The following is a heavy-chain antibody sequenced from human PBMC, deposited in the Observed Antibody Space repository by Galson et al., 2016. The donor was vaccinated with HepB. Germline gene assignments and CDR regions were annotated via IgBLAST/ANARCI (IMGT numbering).Heavy chain of an antibody. CDR2: ISAYNGNT. Sequence: SVKVSCKASGYTFTSYGISWVREAPGQGLEWMAWISAYNGNTNCAQKFQGRLTMTTDTSTNTVYLELRSLRSDDTAVYYCSRDLVQGAEMASPQTYYYGMDVWGQGTTVTVSS. CDR3: SRDLVQGAEMASPQTYYYGMDV. V-gene: IGHV1-18*01. CDR1: GYTFTSYG. D-gene: IGHD5-24*01. J-gene: IGHJ6*02.